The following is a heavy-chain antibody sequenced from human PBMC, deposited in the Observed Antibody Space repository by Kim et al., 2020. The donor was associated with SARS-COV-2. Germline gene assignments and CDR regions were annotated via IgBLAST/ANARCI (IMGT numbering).Heavy chain of an antibody. CDR2: IYSGGST. V-gene: IGHV3-53*01. CDR1: GFTVSSNY. CDR3: ARVGDGYNFDYYYGMDV. D-gene: IGHD5-12*01. Sequence: GGSLRLSCAASGFTVSSNYMSWVRQAPGKGLEWVSVIYSGGSTYYADSVKGRFTISRDNSKNTLYLQMNSLRAEDTAVYYCARVGDGYNFDYYYGMDVWGQGTTVTVSS. J-gene: IGHJ6*02.